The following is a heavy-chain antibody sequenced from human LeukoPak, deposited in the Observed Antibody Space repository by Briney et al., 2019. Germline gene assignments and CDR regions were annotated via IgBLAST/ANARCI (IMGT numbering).Heavy chain of an antibody. CDR2: INPNSGGT. J-gene: IGHJ4*02. Sequence: ASVKVSCKASGYTFTGYYIHWVRQAPGQGLEWMGWINPNSGGTNYAQKFQGRVTMTRDTSISTAYMELSRLRSDDTAVYYCARGYHYYYDSSGYYGWWGQGTLVTVSS. V-gene: IGHV1-2*02. D-gene: IGHD3-22*01. CDR1: GYTFTGYY. CDR3: ARGYHYYYDSSGYYGW.